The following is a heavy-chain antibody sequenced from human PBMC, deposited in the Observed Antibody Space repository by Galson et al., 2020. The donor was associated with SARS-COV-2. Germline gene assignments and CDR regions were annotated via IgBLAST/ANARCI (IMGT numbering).Heavy chain of an antibody. D-gene: IGHD6-6*01. V-gene: IGHV3-7*03. CDR3: ARVPSRYSSSSGGFYYYMDV. J-gene: IGHJ6*03. CDR2: IKQDGSEK. CDR1: GFTFSSYW. Sequence: GESLKISCAASGFTFSSYWMSWVRQAPGKGLEWVANIKQDGSEKYYVDSVKGRFTISRDNAKNSLYLQMNSLRAEDTAVYYCARVPSRYSSSSGGFYYYMDVWGKGTTVTVAS.